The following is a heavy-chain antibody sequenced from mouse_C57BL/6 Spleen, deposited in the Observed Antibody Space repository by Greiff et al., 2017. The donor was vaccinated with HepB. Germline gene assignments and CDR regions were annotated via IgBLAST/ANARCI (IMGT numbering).Heavy chain of an antibody. J-gene: IGHJ4*01. V-gene: IGHV5-17*01. CDR1: GFTFSDYG. CDR2: ISSGSSTI. D-gene: IGHD2-5*01. Sequence: EVQRVESGGGLVKPGGSLKLSCAASGFTFSDYGMHWVRQAPEKGLEWVAYISSGSSTIYYADTVKGRFTISRDNAKNTLFLQMTSLRSEDTAMYYCASYSNYAMDYWGQGTSVTVSS. CDR3: ASYSNYAMDY.